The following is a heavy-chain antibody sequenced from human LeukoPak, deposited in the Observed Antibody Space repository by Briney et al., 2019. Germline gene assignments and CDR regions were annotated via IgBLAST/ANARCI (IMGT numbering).Heavy chain of an antibody. J-gene: IGHJ4*02. CDR1: GFTFSHYW. CDR3: ARDSSRGDFEY. Sequence: PGGSLRLSCAASGFTFSHYWMSWVRRAPGKGLERVANIKHDGSQKEHVDSVKGRFPISRDNAKNSLFLQMNSLRAEDTAVYFCARDSSRGDFEYWGQGTLVTVSS. V-gene: IGHV3-7*01. CDR2: IKHDGSQK. D-gene: IGHD3-10*01.